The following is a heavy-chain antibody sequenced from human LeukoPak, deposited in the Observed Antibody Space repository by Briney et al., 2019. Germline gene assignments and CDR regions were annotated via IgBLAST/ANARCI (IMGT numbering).Heavy chain of an antibody. J-gene: IGHJ4*02. V-gene: IGHV4-34*01. CDR1: GGSFSGYY. CDR3: ARGGGVVVVPAASFDY. Sequence: SETLSLTCAVYGGSFSGYYWSWIRQPPGKGLEWIGEINHSGSTNYNPSLKGRVTISVDTSKNQFSLKLSSVTAADTAVYYCARGGGVVVVPAASFDYWGQGTLVTVSS. D-gene: IGHD2-2*01. CDR2: INHSGST.